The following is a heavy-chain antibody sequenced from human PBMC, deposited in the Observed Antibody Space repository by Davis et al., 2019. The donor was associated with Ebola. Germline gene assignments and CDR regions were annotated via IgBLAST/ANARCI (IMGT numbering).Heavy chain of an antibody. CDR1: GGSVNNGNYY. J-gene: IGHJ5*02. V-gene: IGHV4-61*01. D-gene: IGHD3-3*02. Sequence: PSETLSLTCTVSGGSVNNGNYYWSWIRQTPGTGLEWIGYIYHTGNTNYNPSLKSRVTMSVDTSKNQFSLKLTSVTPADTAVYYCARDISSWGQGTLVTVSS. CDR3: ARDISS. CDR2: IYHTGNT.